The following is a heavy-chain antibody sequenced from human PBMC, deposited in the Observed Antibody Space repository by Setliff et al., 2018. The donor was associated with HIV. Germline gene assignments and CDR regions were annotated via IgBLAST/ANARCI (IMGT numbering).Heavy chain of an antibody. Sequence: SETLSLTCTVSGGSIGGYSWSWIRQSPGKGLEWIGSIYSTDTTNYNPSLKSRVTISVDTSKNQFSLKLSSVTAADTAVYYCSVIDYWGQGTLVTVSS. CDR3: SVIDY. CDR1: GGSIGGYS. V-gene: IGHV4-4*09. J-gene: IGHJ4*02. CDR2: IYSTDTT.